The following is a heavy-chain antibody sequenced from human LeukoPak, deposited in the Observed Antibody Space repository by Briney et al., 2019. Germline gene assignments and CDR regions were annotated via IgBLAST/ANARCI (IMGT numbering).Heavy chain of an antibody. CDR1: GSTFSSYA. Sequence: GGSLRLSCAASGSTFSSYAMSWVRQAPGKGLEWVSAISGSGGSTYYADSVKGRFTISRDNSKNTLYLQMNSLRAEDTAVYYCAKGIRRGTGFDYWGQGTLVTVSS. J-gene: IGHJ4*02. V-gene: IGHV3-23*01. CDR3: AKGIRRGTGFDY. D-gene: IGHD1-14*01. CDR2: ISGSGGST.